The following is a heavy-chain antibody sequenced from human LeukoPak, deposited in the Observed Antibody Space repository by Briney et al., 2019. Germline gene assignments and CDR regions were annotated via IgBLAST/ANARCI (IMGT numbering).Heavy chain of an antibody. CDR2: IKQDGSEK. Sequence: PGGSVRLSCVASGFTFSSYCMSWVRQAPGKGLEWVANIKQDGSEKYYVDSVKGRFTISRDNAKNSLYLQMNSLRAEDTAVYYCASRGIAAAGPWDYYYYGMDVWGQGTTVTVSS. CDR1: GFTFSSYC. J-gene: IGHJ6*02. V-gene: IGHV3-7*03. D-gene: IGHD6-13*01. CDR3: ASRGIAAAGPWDYYYYGMDV.